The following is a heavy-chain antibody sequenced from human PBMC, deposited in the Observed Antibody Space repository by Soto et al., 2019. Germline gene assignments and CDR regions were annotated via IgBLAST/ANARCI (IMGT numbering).Heavy chain of an antibody. J-gene: IGHJ3*02. CDR3: ACYYDSSGYSHYAFDI. Sequence: ASVKVSCKASGGTCSSYAISWVRQAPGQGLEWMGGIIPIFGTANYAQKFQGRVTITADESTSTAYMELSSLRSEDTAVYYCACYYDSSGYSHYAFDIWGQGTMVTVSS. CDR1: GGTCSSYA. D-gene: IGHD3-22*01. V-gene: IGHV1-69*13. CDR2: IIPIFGTA.